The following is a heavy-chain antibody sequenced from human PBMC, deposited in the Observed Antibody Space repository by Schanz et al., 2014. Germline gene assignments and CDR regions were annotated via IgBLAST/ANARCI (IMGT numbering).Heavy chain of an antibody. CDR2: IGYDGSEK. Sequence: VQLVESGGGLVQPGGSLRLSCAASGFRFDDYAMHWVRQAPGKGLEWVANIGYDGSEKYYVDSVKGRFTISRDNSKDTLYLQMSGLTPEDTAVYYCARGPIPIQGVPMDFWGQGTLVTVSS. D-gene: IGHD3-10*01. CDR1: GFRFDDYA. J-gene: IGHJ4*02. CDR3: ARGPIPIQGVPMDF. V-gene: IGHV3-33*08.